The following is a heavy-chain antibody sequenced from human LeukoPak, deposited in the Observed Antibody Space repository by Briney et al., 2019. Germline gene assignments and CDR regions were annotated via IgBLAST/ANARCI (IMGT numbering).Heavy chain of an antibody. J-gene: IGHJ4*02. Sequence: SETLSLTCTVSGGSISSSSYYWGWIRQPPGKGLEWIGSIYYSGSTYYNPSLKSRVTISVDTSRNQFSLKLSSVTAADTALYYCARGISGSYWSVDSWGQGTLVTVSS. CDR2: IYYSGST. D-gene: IGHD1-26*01. CDR3: ARGISGSYWSVDS. CDR1: GGSISSSSYY. V-gene: IGHV4-39*07.